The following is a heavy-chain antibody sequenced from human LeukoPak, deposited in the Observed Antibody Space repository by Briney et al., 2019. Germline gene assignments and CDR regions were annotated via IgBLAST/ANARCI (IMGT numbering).Heavy chain of an antibody. CDR2: ISGSGGST. V-gene: IGHV3-23*01. Sequence: GGSLRLSCAASGFTVSGNYMSWVRQAPGKGLERVSAISGSGGSTYYADSVKGRFTISRDNSKNTLYLQMNSLRAEDTAVYYCAKDPPYYYDSSVWGQGTLVTVSS. CDR3: AKDPPYYYDSSV. D-gene: IGHD3-22*01. J-gene: IGHJ1*01. CDR1: GFTVSGNY.